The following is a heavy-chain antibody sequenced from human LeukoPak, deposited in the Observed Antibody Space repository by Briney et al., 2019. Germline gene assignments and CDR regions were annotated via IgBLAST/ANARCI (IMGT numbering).Heavy chain of an antibody. CDR1: GLTFSSYA. Sequence: GGSLRLSCAASGLTFSSYAMSWVRQAPGKGLEWVSAISGSGGSTYYADSVKGRFTISRDNSKNTLYLQMNSLRAEDTAVYYCAKDPAAEYYYDSSGYPPWYWGQGTLVTVSS. CDR3: AKDPAAEYYYDSSGYPPWY. CDR2: ISGSGGST. J-gene: IGHJ4*02. D-gene: IGHD3-22*01. V-gene: IGHV3-23*01.